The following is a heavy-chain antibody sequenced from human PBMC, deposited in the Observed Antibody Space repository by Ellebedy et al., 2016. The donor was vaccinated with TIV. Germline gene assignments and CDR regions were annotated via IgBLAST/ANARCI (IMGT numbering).Heavy chain of an antibody. CDR2: ISYDGSNK. Sequence: GGSLRLSXAASGFTVSTNYMTWVRQALGKGLEWVAVISYDGSNKYYADSVKGRFTISRDNSKNTLYLQMNSLRDEDTAVYYCAREGEGYCSSTSCRNFDYWGQGTLVTVSS. D-gene: IGHD2-2*01. CDR3: AREGEGYCSSTSCRNFDY. V-gene: IGHV3-30*03. J-gene: IGHJ4*02. CDR1: GFTVSTNY.